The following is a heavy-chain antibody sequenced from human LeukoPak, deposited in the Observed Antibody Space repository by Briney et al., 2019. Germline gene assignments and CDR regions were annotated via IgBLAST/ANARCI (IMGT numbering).Heavy chain of an antibody. CDR2: MKTDGSEE. J-gene: IGHJ4*02. Sequence: GGSLRLSCAASGFTFTTYWIHWIRQAPGKGLEWVANMKTDGSEEYYVDSVKGRFTISRDNTKNSVYLQMNSLRVEDTAVYYCVLGSGWHDSYWGQGTLVTVSS. CDR1: GFTFTTYW. D-gene: IGHD6-19*01. CDR3: VLGSGWHDSY. V-gene: IGHV3-7*03.